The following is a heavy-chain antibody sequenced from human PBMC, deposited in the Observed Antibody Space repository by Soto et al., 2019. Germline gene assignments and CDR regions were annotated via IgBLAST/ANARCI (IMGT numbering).Heavy chain of an antibody. V-gene: IGHV1-69*13. CDR1: GGTFSSYA. CDR2: IIPIFGTA. D-gene: IGHD3-22*01. Sequence: GASVKVSCKASGGTFSSYAISWVRQAPGQGLEWMGGIIPIFGTANYAQKFQGRVTITADESTSTAYMELSSLRSEDTAVYYCARAPRPYYYDSSGSLPGQKNLQRYYFDYWGQGTLVTVSS. J-gene: IGHJ4*02. CDR3: ARAPRPYYYDSSGSLPGQKNLQRYYFDY.